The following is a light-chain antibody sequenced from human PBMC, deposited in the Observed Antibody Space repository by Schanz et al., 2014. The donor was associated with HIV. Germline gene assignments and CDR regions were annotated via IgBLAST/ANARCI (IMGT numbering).Light chain of an antibody. J-gene: IGLJ1*01. CDR2: EST. CDR3: SSYAGSNKNV. V-gene: IGLV2-14*01. CDR1: RRDIGAYNY. Sequence: QSALTQPASVSGSPGQSITISCTGTRRDIGAYNYVSWYQHHPGKAPKLMIYESTKRPSGVSNRFSGSKSGNTASLTVSGLQAEDEADYYCSSYAGSNKNVFGTGTKLTVL.